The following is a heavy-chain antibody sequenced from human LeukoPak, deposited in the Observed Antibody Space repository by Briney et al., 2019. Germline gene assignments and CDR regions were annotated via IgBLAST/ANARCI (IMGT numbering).Heavy chain of an antibody. J-gene: IGHJ4*02. Sequence: GGSLRLSCAASGFTFSSYSMNWVRQAPGKGLEWVSSISSSSSYIYYADSVKGRFTISRDNAKNSLYLQINSLRAEDTAVYYCARGSYGSGSYYIHWGQGTLVTVSS. V-gene: IGHV3-21*01. CDR3: ARGSYGSGSYYIH. CDR1: GFTFSSYS. CDR2: ISSSSSYI. D-gene: IGHD3-10*01.